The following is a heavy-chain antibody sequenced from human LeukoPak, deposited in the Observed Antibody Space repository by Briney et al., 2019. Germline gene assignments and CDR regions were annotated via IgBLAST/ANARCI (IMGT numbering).Heavy chain of an antibody. J-gene: IGHJ3*02. CDR3: ARALGAFDI. CDR2: ISTGSSYI. Sequence: GGSLRLSCAASGFTFSSYNMKWVRQAPGKGLEWVSSISTGSSYIYYADSVKGRFTISRDNAKNSLNLQMNSLRVEDTAVYYCARALGAFDIWGQGTMVTVSS. V-gene: IGHV3-21*01. CDR1: GFTFSSYN.